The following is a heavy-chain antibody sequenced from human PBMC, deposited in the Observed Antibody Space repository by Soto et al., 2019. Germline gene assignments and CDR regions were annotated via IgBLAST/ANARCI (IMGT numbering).Heavy chain of an antibody. CDR1: GGTFSKYA. D-gene: IGHD3-22*01. CDR2: TIPMFGTP. Sequence: QVQLVQSWAEMQQPGASVRVSCTASGGTFSKYAFSWVRQAPGQGLEWLGGTIPMFGTPNYAQKFQGRVAISADESTATVYMELSSLRSEDTAVYFGARPLRDRNYYYGMAVWGQGTTVTVSS. CDR3: ARPLRDRNYYYGMAV. V-gene: IGHV1-69*01. J-gene: IGHJ6*02.